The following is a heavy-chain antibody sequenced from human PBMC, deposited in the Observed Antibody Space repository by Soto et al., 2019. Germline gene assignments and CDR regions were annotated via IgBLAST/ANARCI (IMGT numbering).Heavy chain of an antibody. V-gene: IGHV4-31*03. Sequence: QVQLQEAGPGLVKSSQTLSLTYTVSGGSINTGGYYWSWIRQPPGKGLEWIGYIYYSGSTYYNPSLKSRLTISVDTSKNQFSLKLSSVTAADTAVYYCARDDRGVVVTWGRGTLVTVSS. J-gene: IGHJ5*02. CDR1: GGSINTGGYY. D-gene: IGHD3-22*01. CDR3: ARDDRGVVVT. CDR2: IYYSGST.